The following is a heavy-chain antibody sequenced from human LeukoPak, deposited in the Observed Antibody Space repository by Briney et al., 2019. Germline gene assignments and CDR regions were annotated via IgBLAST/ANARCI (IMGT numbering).Heavy chain of an antibody. CDR1: GGSSSSYY. V-gene: IGHV4-4*09. CDR3: ARPGQSSWWVYFNY. J-gene: IGHJ4*02. CDR2: IHTSGST. Sequence: SETLSLTCTVSGGSSSSYYWTWIRQPPGKGLEWIGNIHTSGSTNFNSSLKSRVTMSLDTSKNQFSLRLSSVTAADTAVYYRARPGQSSWWVYFNYWGQGTLVTVSS. D-gene: IGHD2-15*01.